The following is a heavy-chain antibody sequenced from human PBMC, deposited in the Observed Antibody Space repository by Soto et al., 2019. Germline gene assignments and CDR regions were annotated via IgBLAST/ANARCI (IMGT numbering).Heavy chain of an antibody. Sequence: QVQLQESGPGLVKASQTLSLTCTVSGGSTRNGNYYWSWIRQLPGKGLEWIGNIYYIGTTSYNPSLKSRVIISIDTSKNQFSLELTSVLAADTAVYYCAKNETTRPWFDPWGQGTLVTVSS. CDR3: AKNETTRPWFDP. D-gene: IGHD1-1*01. CDR1: GGSTRNGNYY. CDR2: IYYIGTT. J-gene: IGHJ5*02. V-gene: IGHV4-31*03.